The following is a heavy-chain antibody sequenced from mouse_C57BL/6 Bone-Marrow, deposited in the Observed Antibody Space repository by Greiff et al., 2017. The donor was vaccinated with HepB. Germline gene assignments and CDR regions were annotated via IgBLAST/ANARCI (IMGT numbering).Heavy chain of an antibody. CDR1: GYTFTSYW. Sequence: VQLQQPGAELVRPGTSVKLSCKASGYTFTSYWMHWVKQRPGQGLEWIGVIDPSDSYTNYNQKFKGKATLTVDTSSSTAYMQLSSLTSEDSAVYYCARPTGSSYFDYWGQGTTLTVSS. J-gene: IGHJ2*01. D-gene: IGHD1-1*01. CDR3: ARPTGSSYFDY. CDR2: IDPSDSYT. V-gene: IGHV1-59*01.